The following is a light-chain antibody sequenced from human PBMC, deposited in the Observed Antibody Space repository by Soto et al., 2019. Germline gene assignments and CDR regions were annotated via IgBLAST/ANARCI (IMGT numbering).Light chain of an antibody. CDR2: DVS. CDR1: SSDVGGYNY. V-gene: IGLV2-14*01. J-gene: IGLJ2*01. CDR3: SAYTSSSRPVV. Sequence: QSALTQPASVSGSPGQSITISCTGTSSDVGGYNYVSWYQQHPGKAPKLMMYDVSNRPSGVCNRFAGSKSGNTASLTISGRPAEDEADDYCSAYTSSSRPVVFGGRTRHTVL.